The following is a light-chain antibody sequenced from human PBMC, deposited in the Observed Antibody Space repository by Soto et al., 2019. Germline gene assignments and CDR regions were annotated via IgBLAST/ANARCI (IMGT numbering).Light chain of an antibody. CDR2: EVA. V-gene: IGLV2-8*01. CDR1: SSDFGAYDS. Sequence: QSALAQPPSASGSPGQSVTISCTGSSSDFGAYDSVSWYQQHPGKAPKLLIYEVAKRPSGVPDRFSGPKSGNTASLTVSGLQAEDEADYYCSSYAGSNKLVFGTGTKVTV. J-gene: IGLJ1*01. CDR3: SSYAGSNKLV.